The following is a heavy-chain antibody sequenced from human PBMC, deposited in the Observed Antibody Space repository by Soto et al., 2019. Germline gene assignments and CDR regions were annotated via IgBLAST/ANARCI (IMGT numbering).Heavy chain of an antibody. CDR2: IYYSGST. V-gene: IGHV4-59*01. D-gene: IGHD1-26*01. CDR1: GGSISSYY. CDR3: ARGIVGATLFDY. Sequence: SETLSLTCTVSGGSISSYYWSWIRQPPGKGLEWIGYIYYSGSTNYNPSLKSRVTISVDTSKNQFSLKLSSVTAADTAVYYCARGIVGATLFDYWRQGTLVTVSS. J-gene: IGHJ4*02.